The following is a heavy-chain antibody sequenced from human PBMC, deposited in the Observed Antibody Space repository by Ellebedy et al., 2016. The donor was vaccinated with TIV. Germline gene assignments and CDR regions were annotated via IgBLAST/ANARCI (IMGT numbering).Heavy chain of an antibody. CDR1: GGSISSYY. J-gene: IGHJ4*02. Sequence: SETLSLTCTVSGGSISSYYWSWIRQPPGKGLEWIGSIYYSGSTYYNPSLKSRVTISVDTSKNQFSLKLSSVTAADTAVYYCARHESRAEGFDYWGQGTLVTVSS. CDR3: ARHESRAEGFDY. V-gene: IGHV4-59*05. CDR2: IYYSGST. D-gene: IGHD6-13*01.